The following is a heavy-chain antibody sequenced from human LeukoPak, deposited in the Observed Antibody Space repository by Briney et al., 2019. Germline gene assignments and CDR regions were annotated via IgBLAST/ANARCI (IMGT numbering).Heavy chain of an antibody. J-gene: IGHJ4*02. CDR3: ARDWYGSGSPLHY. CDR1: GFTFSSYA. CDR2: ISYDGSNK. Sequence: GRSLRLSCAASGFTFSSYAMHWVRQAPGKGLEWVAVISYDGSNKYYADSVKGRFTISRDNSKNTLYLQMNSLRAEDTAVYYCARDWYGSGSPLHYRGQGTLVTVSS. D-gene: IGHD3-10*01. V-gene: IGHV3-30-3*01.